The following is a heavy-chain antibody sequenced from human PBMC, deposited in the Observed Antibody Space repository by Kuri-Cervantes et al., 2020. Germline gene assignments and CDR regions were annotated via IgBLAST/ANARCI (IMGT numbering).Heavy chain of an antibody. CDR3: ARGPCRDGYSRDY. D-gene: IGHD5-24*01. CDR1: DGSISGPY. CDR2: IYYKGDT. J-gene: IGHJ4*02. Sequence: SETLSLSCIVSDGSISGPYWSWIRQPPGKGLEWIGYIYYKGDTNSNPSLRSRVTISLDTSKSQFSLNLRSLTAADTAMYYYARGPCRDGYSRDYWVQGSLVTVSS. V-gene: IGHV4-59*11.